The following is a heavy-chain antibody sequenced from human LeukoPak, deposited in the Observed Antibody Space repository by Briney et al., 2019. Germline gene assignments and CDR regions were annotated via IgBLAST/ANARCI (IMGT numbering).Heavy chain of an antibody. V-gene: IGHV4-34*01. CDR1: GGSFSGYY. J-gene: IGHJ5*02. CDR2: INHSGST. CDR3: ARLGPDCSSTSCLYNWFDP. Sequence: PSETLSLTCAVYGGSFSGYYWSWLRQPPGKGLEWIGEINHSGSTNYNPSLKSRVTISVDTSKNQFSLKLSSVTAADTAVYYCARLGPDCSSTSCLYNWFDPWGQGTLVTVSS. D-gene: IGHD2-2*01.